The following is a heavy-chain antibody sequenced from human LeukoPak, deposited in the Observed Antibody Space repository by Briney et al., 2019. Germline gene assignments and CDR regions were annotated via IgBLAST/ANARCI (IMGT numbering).Heavy chain of an antibody. CDR2: INPNSGGT. D-gene: IGHD2-15*01. Sequence: ASVKVSCKASGYTFTGYYMHWVRQAPGQGLEWMGWINPNSGGTNYAQKFQGWVTMTRDTSISTAYMELSRLRSDDTAVYYCARDPRLLESGDYWGQGTLVTVSS. J-gene: IGHJ4*02. CDR3: ARDPRLLESGDY. V-gene: IGHV1-2*04. CDR1: GYTFTGYY.